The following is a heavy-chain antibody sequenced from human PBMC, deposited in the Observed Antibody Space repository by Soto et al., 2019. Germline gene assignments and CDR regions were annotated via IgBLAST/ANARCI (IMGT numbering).Heavy chain of an antibody. V-gene: IGHV1-18*01. CDR2: FSAYNVNT. CDR3: ARDLPPVDY. CDR1: GYTFSSYF. Sequence: QVQLVQSGAEVKKPGASVKVSCKASGYTFSSYFISWVRQAPGQGLEWRGWFSAYNVNTNYAQNLQGRVTITTETSTSIAYMELRRLRSADTAVYYCARDLPPVDYWGQGPLVTVSS. J-gene: IGHJ4*02.